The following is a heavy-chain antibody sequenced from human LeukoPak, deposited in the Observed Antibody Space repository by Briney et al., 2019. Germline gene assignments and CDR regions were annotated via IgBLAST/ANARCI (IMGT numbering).Heavy chain of an antibody. CDR1: GGTFSSYP. V-gene: IGHV1-69*05. CDR3: ARLYDYGDYDGSG. J-gene: IGHJ4*02. D-gene: IGHD4-17*01. Sequence: SVKVSCKASGGTFSSYPISWVRQAPRQGLEWMGGIIPIFGTANYAQKFQGRVTITTDESTSTAYMELSSLRSEDTAVYYCARLYDYGDYDGSGWGQGTLVTVSS. CDR2: IIPIFGTA.